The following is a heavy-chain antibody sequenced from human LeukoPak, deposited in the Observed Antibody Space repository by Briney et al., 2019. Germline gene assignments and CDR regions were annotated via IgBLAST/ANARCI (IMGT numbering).Heavy chain of an antibody. CDR3: ARGWGRITIFGVVTHYFDY. Sequence: SETLSLTCTVSGGSISSYYWSWIRQPAGKGLEWIGRIYTSGSTNYNPSLKSRVTMSVDTSKNQFSLKLSSVTAADTAVYYCARGWGRITIFGVVTHYFDYWGQGTLVTVSS. CDR1: GGSISSYY. J-gene: IGHJ4*02. V-gene: IGHV4-4*07. CDR2: IYTSGST. D-gene: IGHD3-3*01.